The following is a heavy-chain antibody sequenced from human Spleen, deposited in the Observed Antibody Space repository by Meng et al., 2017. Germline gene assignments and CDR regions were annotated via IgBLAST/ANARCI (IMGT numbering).Heavy chain of an antibody. D-gene: IGHD3-22*01. CDR2: IKQDGSEK. J-gene: IGHJ1*01. Sequence: GESLKISCAASGFTFSSYWMSWVRQAPGKGLEWVANIKQDGSEKYYVDPVKGRFTISRDNAKNSLYLQMNSLRAEDTAVYYCARQDSSGYYYFQHWGQGTLVTVSS. V-gene: IGHV3-7*01. CDR3: ARQDSSGYYYFQH. CDR1: GFTFSSYW.